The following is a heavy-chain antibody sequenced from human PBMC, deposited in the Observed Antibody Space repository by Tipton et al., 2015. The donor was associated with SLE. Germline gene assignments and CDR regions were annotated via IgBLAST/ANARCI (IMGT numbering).Heavy chain of an antibody. CDR1: GGSISGHC. V-gene: IGHV4-59*11. CDR3: ARDSAVNFWYFDL. J-gene: IGHJ2*01. CDR2: LYYTGIT. Sequence: TLSLTCTVSGGSISGHCWSWIRQPPGRGLEWIGYLYYTGITDYNPSLKSRVTISVETSKNQFSLKLRSVTAADTAMYYCARDSAVNFWYFDLWGRGTLVTVSS.